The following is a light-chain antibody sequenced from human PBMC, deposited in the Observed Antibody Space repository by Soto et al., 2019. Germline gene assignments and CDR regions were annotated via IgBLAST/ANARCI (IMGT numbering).Light chain of an antibody. J-gene: IGLJ2*01. Sequence: QSVLTQPRSVSGSPGQSVTISCTGTSSDVGGYNYVSWYQQHPGKAPKLMIYDVSKRPSGVPDRFSGSKSGNTASLTISGLHAEDEADYYCCSYAGSYTFVFGGGTQVTVL. CDR2: DVS. CDR1: SSDVGGYNY. CDR3: CSYAGSYTFV. V-gene: IGLV2-11*01.